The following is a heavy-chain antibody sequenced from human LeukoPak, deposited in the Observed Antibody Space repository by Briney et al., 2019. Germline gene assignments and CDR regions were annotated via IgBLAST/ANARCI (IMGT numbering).Heavy chain of an antibody. CDR3: ARGFGLVMGYSSGHWFDP. D-gene: IGHD6-19*01. V-gene: IGHV4-61*02. Sequence: SETLSLTCTVSGGSISSGSYYWSWIRQPAGKGLEWIGRIYTSGSTNYNPSLKSRVTISVDTSKNQFSLKLSSVTAADTAVYYCARGFGLVMGYSSGHWFDPWGQGTLVTVSS. J-gene: IGHJ5*02. CDR2: IYTSGST. CDR1: GGSISSGSYY.